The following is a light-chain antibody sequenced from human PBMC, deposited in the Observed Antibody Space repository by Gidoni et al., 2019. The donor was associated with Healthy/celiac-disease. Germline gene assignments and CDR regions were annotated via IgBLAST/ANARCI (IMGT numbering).Light chain of an antibody. CDR1: QSVSSY. V-gene: IGKV3-11*01. CDR3: QQRSNWTKIT. CDR2: DAS. Sequence: EIVLTQSPATLSLAPGERATLSCRASQSVSSYLAWYQQKPGQAPRLLIYDASNRATGIPARFSGSGSGTDFTLTISSLEPEDFAVYYCQQRSNWTKITFGQXTRLEIK. J-gene: IGKJ5*01.